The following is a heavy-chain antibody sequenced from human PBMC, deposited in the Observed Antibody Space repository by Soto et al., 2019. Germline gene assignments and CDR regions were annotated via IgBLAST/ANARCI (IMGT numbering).Heavy chain of an antibody. CDR1: GFTFSSYG. CDR3: ERGDYYYYCMDV. Sequence: QVQLVESGGGVVQPGRSLRLSCAASGFTFSSYGMHWVRQAPGKGLEWVAVIWYDGSNKYYADSVKGRFTISRDNSKNTRYLAMNSLRAEDTAVYYCERGDYYYYCMDVWGQGTTVTVS. V-gene: IGHV3-33*01. J-gene: IGHJ6*02. CDR2: IWYDGSNK.